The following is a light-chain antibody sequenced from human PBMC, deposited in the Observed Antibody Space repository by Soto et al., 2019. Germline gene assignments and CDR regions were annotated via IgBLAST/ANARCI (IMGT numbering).Light chain of an antibody. J-gene: IGKJ2*01. V-gene: IGKV3-20*01. CDR2: GAS. CDR1: QSVSSSY. CDR3: QQYGSSSVT. Sequence: EIVLTHSPGTLSLSPGERATLSCRASQSVSSSYLAWYQQKPDQAPRLLIYGASSRATGIPDRFSGSGSGTDFTLTISRLEPEDFAVYYCQQYGSSSVTFGQGTKLEIK.